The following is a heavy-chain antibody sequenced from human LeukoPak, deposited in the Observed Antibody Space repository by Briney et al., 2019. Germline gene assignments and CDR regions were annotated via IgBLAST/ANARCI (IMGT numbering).Heavy chain of an antibody. J-gene: IGHJ3*02. Sequence: SVKVSCKASGGTFSSYAISWVRQAPGQGLEWMGRIIPILGIANYAQKFQGRVAITADKSTSTAYMELSSLRSEDTAVYYCARGALAPKAYDSSGWYAFDIWGQGTMVTVSS. V-gene: IGHV1-69*04. CDR2: IIPILGIA. CDR1: GGTFSSYA. D-gene: IGHD3-22*01. CDR3: ARGALAPKAYDSSGWYAFDI.